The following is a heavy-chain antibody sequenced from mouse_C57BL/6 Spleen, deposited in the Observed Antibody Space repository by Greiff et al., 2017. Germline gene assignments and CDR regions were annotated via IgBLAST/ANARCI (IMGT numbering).Heavy chain of an antibody. CDR3: TGGYYGSSSYFDY. D-gene: IGHD1-1*01. CDR1: GFTFSNYW. V-gene: IGHV6-3*01. Sequence: EVKLMESGGGLVQPGGSMKLSCVASGFTFSNYWMNWVRQSPEKGLEWVAQIRLKSDNYATHYAESVKGRFTISRDDSKSSVYLQMNNLRAEDTGIYYCTGGYYGSSSYFDYWGQGTTLTVSS. CDR2: IRLKSDNYAT. J-gene: IGHJ2*01.